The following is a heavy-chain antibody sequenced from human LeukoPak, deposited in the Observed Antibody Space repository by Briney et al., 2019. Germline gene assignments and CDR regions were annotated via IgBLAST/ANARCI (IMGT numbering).Heavy chain of an antibody. D-gene: IGHD2-15*01. CDR2: ISSSGSTI. V-gene: IGHV3-48*03. J-gene: IGHJ4*02. Sequence: GGSLRLSCAASGFTFSSYEMNWVRQAPGKGLEWVSYISSSGSTIYYADSVKGRFTISRDNSKNTLYLQMNSLRAEDTAVYYCAQDLSYIGLDNWGQGTLVTVSS. CDR3: AQDLSYIGLDN. CDR1: GFTFSSYE.